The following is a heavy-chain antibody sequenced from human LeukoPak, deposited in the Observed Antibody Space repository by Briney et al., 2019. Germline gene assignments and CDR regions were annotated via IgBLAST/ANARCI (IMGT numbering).Heavy chain of an antibody. Sequence: SETLSLTCDVSGGSIDSTNWWDWVRQPPGKGLEWIGEIHHDGRINYNPSLKSRVTLSVDKSKNQFSLRLNSVTAADTAMYYCARSHDHLWGNYPDYWGQGTLVTVSS. D-gene: IGHD3-16*02. CDR3: ARSHDHLWGNYPDY. J-gene: IGHJ4*02. V-gene: IGHV4/OR15-8*01. CDR2: IHHDGRI. CDR1: GGSIDSTNW.